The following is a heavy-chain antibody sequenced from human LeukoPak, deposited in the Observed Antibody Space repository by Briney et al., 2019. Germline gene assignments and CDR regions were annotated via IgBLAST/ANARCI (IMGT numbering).Heavy chain of an antibody. CDR1: GGSFSGYY. CDR3: ARGLELMITFGGVIAYFDC. CDR2: INHSGST. V-gene: IGHV4-34*01. J-gene: IGHJ4*02. Sequence: SETLSLTCAVYGGSFSGYYWSWIRQPPGKGLEWIGEINHSGSTNYNPSLKSRVTISVDTSKNQFSLKLSSVTAADTAVYYCARGLELMITFGGVIAYFDCGGQGPLVTVSS. D-gene: IGHD3-16*02.